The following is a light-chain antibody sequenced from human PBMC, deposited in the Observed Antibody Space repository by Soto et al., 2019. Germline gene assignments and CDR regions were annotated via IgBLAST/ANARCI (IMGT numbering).Light chain of an antibody. CDR1: SSNIGSNY. Sequence: QLVLTQPPSASGTPGQRVTISCSGSSSNIGSNYVYWYQQLPGTAPKLLIYRNNQRPSGVPDRFSGSKSGTSASLAISGLRSEDEADYYCAAWDDSLSGQVFGGGTKLTVL. J-gene: IGLJ2*01. V-gene: IGLV1-47*01. CDR2: RNN. CDR3: AAWDDSLSGQV.